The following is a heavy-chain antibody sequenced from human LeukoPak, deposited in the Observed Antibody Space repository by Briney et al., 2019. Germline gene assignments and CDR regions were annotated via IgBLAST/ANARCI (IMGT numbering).Heavy chain of an antibody. J-gene: IGHJ3*02. CDR1: GYTLTELS. V-gene: IGHV1-24*01. D-gene: IGHD6-6*01. Sequence: ASVKVSCKVSGYTLTELSMHWVRQAPGKGLEWMGGFDPEDGETIYAQKFQGRVTMTEDTSTDTVYMELSSLRSEDTAVYYCATSIAARPGAFDIWGQGTMVTVSS. CDR3: ATSIAARPGAFDI. CDR2: FDPEDGET.